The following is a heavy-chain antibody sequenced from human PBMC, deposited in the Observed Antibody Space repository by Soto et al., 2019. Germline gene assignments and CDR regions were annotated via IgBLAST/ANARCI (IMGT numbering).Heavy chain of an antibody. Sequence: QVQLVQSGAEVKKPGASVKVSCKASGYTFTSYGISWVRQAPGQGLEWMGWISAYNGNTNYAQKLQGRVTMTTDTCTSTASMELRSTRSDDTALGDCARGRGEYGMDVWGQGTTATVS. D-gene: IGHD3-10*01. CDR3: ARGRGEYGMDV. CDR2: ISAYNGNT. CDR1: GYTFTSYG. J-gene: IGHJ6*02. V-gene: IGHV1-18*01.